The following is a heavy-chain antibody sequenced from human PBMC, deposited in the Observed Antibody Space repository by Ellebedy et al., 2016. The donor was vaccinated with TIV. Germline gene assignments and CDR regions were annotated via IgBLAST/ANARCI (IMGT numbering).Heavy chain of an antibody. V-gene: IGHV1-2*06. CDR2: INPKTGDT. J-gene: IGHJ4*02. D-gene: IGHD6-19*01. Sequence: GESLKISXKASGYTFSDYFMTWVRQAPGQGLEWMGRINPKTGDTNYAEKFQGRVTMTSDTSISTAYMDLSRLTFDDTAVYYCARIALSGREPGWGQGTQVTVSP. CDR1: GYTFSDYF. CDR3: ARIALSGREPG.